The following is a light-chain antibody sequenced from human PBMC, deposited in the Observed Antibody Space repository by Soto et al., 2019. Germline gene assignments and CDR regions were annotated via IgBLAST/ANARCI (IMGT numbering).Light chain of an antibody. Sequence: DFQMTQSPSSLSASVGDRVTITCRASQDIGTVLNWYQQKPGKPPNLLIYAASNLLSGVSSRFRGSGSGTDFTLTISSMQPEDFATYYCQQSYSTPQITFGPGTKVDMK. J-gene: IGKJ3*01. CDR2: AAS. CDR1: QDIGTV. V-gene: IGKV1-39*01. CDR3: QQSYSTPQIT.